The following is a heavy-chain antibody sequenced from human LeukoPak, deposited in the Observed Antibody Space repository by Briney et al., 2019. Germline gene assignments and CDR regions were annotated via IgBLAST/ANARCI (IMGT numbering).Heavy chain of an antibody. J-gene: IGHJ4*02. Sequence: GGSLRLSCVASGFTFSNYGMHWVRQAPGKGLEWLAVIWYDGNNQYYGDSVKGRFTISRDNSKNTLYLQMNGLRVEETAIYYCARESTLTRFDYWGQGVPVTVSS. CDR3: ARESTLTRFDY. D-gene: IGHD2-21*02. V-gene: IGHV3-33*01. CDR2: IWYDGNNQ. CDR1: GFTFSNYG.